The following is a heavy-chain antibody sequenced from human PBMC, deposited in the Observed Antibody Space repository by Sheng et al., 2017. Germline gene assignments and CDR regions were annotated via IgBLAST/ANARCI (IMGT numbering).Heavy chain of an antibody. V-gene: IGHV3-30*18. Sequence: QVQLVESGGGVVQPGRSLRLSCAASGFTFSSYGMHWVRQAPGKGLEWVAVISYDGSNKYYADSVKGRFTISRDNSKNTLYLQMNSLRAEDTAVYYCAKDLGDYYDSSGYDWAFDIWGQGTMVTVSS. CDR3: AKDLGDYYDSSGYDWAFDI. D-gene: IGHD3-22*01. CDR2: ISYDGSNK. CDR1: GFTFSSYG. J-gene: IGHJ3*02.